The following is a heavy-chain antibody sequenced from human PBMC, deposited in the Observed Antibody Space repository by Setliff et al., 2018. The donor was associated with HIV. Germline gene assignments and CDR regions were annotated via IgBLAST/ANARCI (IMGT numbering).Heavy chain of an antibody. CDR1: GGSVSGHY. V-gene: IGHV4-34*01. D-gene: IGHD5-18*01. J-gene: IGHJ5*02. CDR3: SNWNTTIDEDA. CDR2: ITPSGAT. Sequence: PSETLSLTCAVYGGSVSGHYWGWFRQPPGKGLEWIGEITPSGATNYLPSLKSRVTMSLDTSKNQFSLKMTSVTAADTALYSCSNWNTTIDEDAWGQGTLVTVAS.